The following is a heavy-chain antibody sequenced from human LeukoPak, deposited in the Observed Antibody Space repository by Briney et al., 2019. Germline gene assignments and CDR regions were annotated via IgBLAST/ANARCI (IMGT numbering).Heavy chain of an antibody. CDR3: ARAMDF. CDR2: IKEDGSEK. Sequence: GGSLRLSCAASGFTFSSYWMTWVRQPPGKGLEWVANIKEDGSEKYYVDSVKGRFTISRDNARNSLYLQMNSLRVEDTAVYYCARAMDFWGQGTLVTVSS. J-gene: IGHJ4*02. V-gene: IGHV3-7*03. CDR1: GFTFSSYW.